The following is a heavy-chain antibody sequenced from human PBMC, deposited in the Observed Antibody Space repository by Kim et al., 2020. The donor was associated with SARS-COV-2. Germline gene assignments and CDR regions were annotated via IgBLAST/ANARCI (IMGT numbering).Heavy chain of an antibody. D-gene: IGHD1-1*01. CDR1: GFTFSSYS. V-gene: IGHV3-23*01. Sequence: GGSLRLSCAGSGFTFSSYSMNWVRQAPGKGLEWVSASGTTGNTHYADSVKGRLTISRDITTNTLFLQMNSRRAEDTTVYYYSKVTTPGTTTSVDYWGQGTLVTVSS. CDR3: SKVTTPGTTTSVDY. CDR2: SGTTGNT. J-gene: IGHJ4*02.